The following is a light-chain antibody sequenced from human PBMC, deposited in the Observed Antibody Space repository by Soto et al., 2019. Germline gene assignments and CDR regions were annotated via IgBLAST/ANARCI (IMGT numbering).Light chain of an antibody. CDR1: SSDVGGYNY. CDR2: DVS. V-gene: IGLV2-14*01. CDR3: SSYTSSTPYV. Sequence: QSALTQPASVSGSPGQSITISCTGTSSDVGGYNYVFWYQQHPGKAPKLMIYDVSNRPSGVSNRFSGSKSGNTASLTISGLQAEDEADYYCSSYTSSTPYVFGPGTKVT. J-gene: IGLJ1*01.